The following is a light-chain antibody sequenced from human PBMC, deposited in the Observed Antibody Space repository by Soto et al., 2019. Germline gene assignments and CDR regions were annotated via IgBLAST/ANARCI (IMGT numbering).Light chain of an antibody. CDR2: GAS. J-gene: IGKJ2*01. CDR1: QSVSSN. CDR3: QQYDNWPPYP. Sequence: DIVMTQSPATLSVSPGERATLYCRASQSVSSNLAWYQHKPGQAPRLLIYGASTRATGIPVRFSGSGSGTEFTLTISSLQSEDFAVYNCQQYDNWPPYPFVQGTKLEIK. V-gene: IGKV3-15*01.